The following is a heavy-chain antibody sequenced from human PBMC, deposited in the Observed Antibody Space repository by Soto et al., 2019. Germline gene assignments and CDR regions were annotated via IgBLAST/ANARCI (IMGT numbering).Heavy chain of an antibody. CDR2: IYYSGST. J-gene: IGHJ6*02. D-gene: IGHD3-16*01. CDR3: ARDRFSVSPYYGMDV. CDR1: GGSISSGGYY. V-gene: IGHV4-31*03. Sequence: SETLSLTCTVSGGSISSGGYYWSWIRQHPGKGLEWIGYIYYSGSTYYNPSLKSRVTIPVDTSKNQFSLKLSSVTAADTAVYYCARDRFSVSPYYGMDVWGQGTTVTRLL.